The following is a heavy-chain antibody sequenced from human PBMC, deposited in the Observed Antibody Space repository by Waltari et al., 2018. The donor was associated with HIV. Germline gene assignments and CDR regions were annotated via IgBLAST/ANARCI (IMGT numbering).Heavy chain of an antibody. CDR3: ARDRPVTGYLDP. V-gene: IGHV4-30-4*01. Sequence: QVQLQESGPGLVKPSQTLSLTCNVSGGSINSANYYWSWIRQTPGKGLECFGYIFFSETTEYNPSFKSRAVISSDTSKNQFYLTLTSVTAADTAIYFCARDRPVTGYLDPWGRGIMVTVSS. CDR2: IFFSETT. CDR1: GGSINSANYY. D-gene: IGHD3-9*01. J-gene: IGHJ5*02.